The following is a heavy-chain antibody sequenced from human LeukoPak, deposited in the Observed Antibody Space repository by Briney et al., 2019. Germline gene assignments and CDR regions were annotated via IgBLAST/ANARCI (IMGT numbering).Heavy chain of an antibody. CDR1: GGSISSYY. V-gene: IGHV4-4*07. CDR3: ARGGKGVPLYNWFDP. Sequence: SETLSLTCTVSGGSISSYYWSWIRQPAGKGLEWIGRIYTSGSTNYNPSLKSRVTMSVDTSKNQSSLKLSSVTAADTAVYYCARGGKGVPLYNWFDPWGQGTLVTVSS. J-gene: IGHJ5*02. D-gene: IGHD4-23*01. CDR2: IYTSGST.